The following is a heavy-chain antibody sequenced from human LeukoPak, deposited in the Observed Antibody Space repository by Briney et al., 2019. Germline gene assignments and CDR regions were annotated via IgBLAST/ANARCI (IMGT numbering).Heavy chain of an antibody. V-gene: IGHV3-33*01. J-gene: IGHJ4*02. CDR2: IWYDGSNK. CDR3: ARDWGIVVVEYYFDY. D-gene: IGHD3-22*01. CDR1: GFTLSSYG. Sequence: GGSLRLSCAASGFTLSSYGMHWVRQAPGKGLEWVAVIWYDGSNKYYADSVKGRFTISRDNSKNTLYLQMNSLRAEDTAVYYCARDWGIVVVEYYFDYWGQGTLVTVSS.